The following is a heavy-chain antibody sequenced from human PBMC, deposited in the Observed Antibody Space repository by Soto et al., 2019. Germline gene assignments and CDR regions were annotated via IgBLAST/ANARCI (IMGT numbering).Heavy chain of an antibody. CDR2: IKSKTDGWTT. CDR3: ARGIKGYYGVDV. Sequence: GGSLRLSCAASGFTFSNTWMNWVRQAPGKGLEWVGRIKSKTDGWTTDYAAPVKGRFTISSDDSKNTVYLQMNSLRAEDSAVYYCARGIKGYYGVDVWGQGTTVTVSS. V-gene: IGHV3-15*07. D-gene: IGHD1-20*01. J-gene: IGHJ6*02. CDR1: GFTFSNTW.